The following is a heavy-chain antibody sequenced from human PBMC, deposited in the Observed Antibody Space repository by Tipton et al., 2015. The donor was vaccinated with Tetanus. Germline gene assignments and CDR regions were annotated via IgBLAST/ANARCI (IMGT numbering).Heavy chain of an antibody. CDR2: VYDSGTS. CDR3: ASHLGSCTSTSCQPFAY. D-gene: IGHD2-2*01. Sequence: TLSLTCAVSGISVSAGRYAWSWIRQPPGKGLEWIGYVYDSGTSHYNPSLGDRVSMSLDKSKSQFSLKWTSVTAADMAVYYCASHLGSCTSTSCQPFAYWGQGTLVTVSS. J-gene: IGHJ4*02. CDR1: GISVSAGRYA. V-gene: IGHV4-30-2*01.